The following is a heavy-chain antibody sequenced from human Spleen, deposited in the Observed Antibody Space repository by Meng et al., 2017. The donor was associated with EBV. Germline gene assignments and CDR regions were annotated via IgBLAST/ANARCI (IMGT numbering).Heavy chain of an antibody. CDR1: GYTFSSYS. CDR3: AREGVVIAQDY. D-gene: IGHD2-21*01. Sequence: QVEVVQSGAEVKKPWASVKVSCKASGYTFSSYSLHWVRQAPGQGLEWMGIIHPGGGSTSYAQKFLGRVTMTRDTSTSTVYMELSSLRYEDTAVYYCAREGVVIAQDYWGQGTLVTVSS. CDR2: IHPGGGST. J-gene: IGHJ4*02. V-gene: IGHV1-46*01.